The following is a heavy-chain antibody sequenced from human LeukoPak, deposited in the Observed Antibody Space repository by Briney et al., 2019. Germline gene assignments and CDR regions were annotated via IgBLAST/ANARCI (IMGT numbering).Heavy chain of an antibody. CDR1: GGSISSYY. CDR2: IYYSGDT. CDR3: AKYESGTMLDY. J-gene: IGHJ4*02. D-gene: IGHD1-1*01. V-gene: IGHV4-59*04. Sequence: SETLSLTCTVSGGSISSYYWSWIRQPPEKGLEWIGIIYYSGDTYYNPSLKSRVSISVDTSETQFSLRLCSVTAADTAVYYCAKYESGTMLDYWGQGTLVTVSS.